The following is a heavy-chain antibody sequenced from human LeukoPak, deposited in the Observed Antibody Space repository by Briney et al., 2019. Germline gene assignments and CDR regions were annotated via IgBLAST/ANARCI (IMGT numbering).Heavy chain of an antibody. Sequence: SETLSLTCSVSGGSISHHYWSWIRQPPGKGLEWIGFIYYSGTTNYSPSLKSRVTISVDTSKNQFSLKLSSVTAADTAVYYCARGRNGYCSGGSCYAGGNIYFDYWGQGTLVTVSS. D-gene: IGHD2-15*01. V-gene: IGHV4-59*11. CDR2: IYYSGTT. J-gene: IGHJ4*02. CDR3: ARGRNGYCSGGSCYAGGNIYFDY. CDR1: GGSISHHY.